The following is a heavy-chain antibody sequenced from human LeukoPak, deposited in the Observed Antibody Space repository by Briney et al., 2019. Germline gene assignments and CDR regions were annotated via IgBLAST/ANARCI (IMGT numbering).Heavy chain of an antibody. V-gene: IGHV3-21*01. D-gene: IGHD3/OR15-3a*01. CDR3: AKDLGFGTGYYFMDV. Sequence: GGSLRLSCAASGFTVSSNYMSWVRQAPGKGLEWVSSISSSSSYIYYADSVKGRFTISRDNSKNTLYLQMNSLRAEDTAVYYCAKDLGFGTGYYFMDVWGQGTTVTVSS. J-gene: IGHJ6*02. CDR1: GFTVSSNY. CDR2: ISSSSSYI.